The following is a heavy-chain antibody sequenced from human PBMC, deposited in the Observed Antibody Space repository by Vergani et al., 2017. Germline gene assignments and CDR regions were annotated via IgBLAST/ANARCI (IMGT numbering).Heavy chain of an antibody. J-gene: IGHJ4*02. Sequence: EVQVVESGGGLVKPGGSLRLSCADSGFTFSTFGMNWVRQAPGKGLEWVSSISVSSTYISYTYSVKGRFTISRYNAKNSLFLQMNSLRAEDTAVYFCATAHPGDYFHFWGQGILVTVSS. CDR1: GFTFSTFG. CDR2: ISVSSTYI. CDR3: ATAHPGDYFHF. V-gene: IGHV3-21*04.